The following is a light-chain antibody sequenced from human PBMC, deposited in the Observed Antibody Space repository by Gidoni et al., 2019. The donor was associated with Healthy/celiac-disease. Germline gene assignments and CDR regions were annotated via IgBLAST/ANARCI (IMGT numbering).Light chain of an antibody. Sequence: EIVLTQSTGTLSLSPGERATLSCRASQSVSSSYLAWSQQKPGQAPRLLIYVASSRATVIPDRFSGSVSGTDFTLTISRLEPEDFAVYYCQQYGSAPLVTFGPGTKVDI. J-gene: IGKJ3*01. CDR3: QQYGSAPLVT. CDR1: QSVSSSY. CDR2: VAS. V-gene: IGKV3-20*01.